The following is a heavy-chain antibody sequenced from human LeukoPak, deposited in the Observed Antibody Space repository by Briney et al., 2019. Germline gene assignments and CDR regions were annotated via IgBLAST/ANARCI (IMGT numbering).Heavy chain of an antibody. Sequence: SETLSLTCAVYGGSFSGYYWSWIRQPPGKGLEWIGEINHSGSTNYNPSLKSRVTISVDTSKNQFSLKLSSVTAADTAVYYCARRNSIAYRMDVWGQGTTVTVSS. V-gene: IGHV4-34*01. J-gene: IGHJ6*02. D-gene: IGHD6-6*01. CDR1: GGSFSGYY. CDR3: ARRNSIAYRMDV. CDR2: INHSGST.